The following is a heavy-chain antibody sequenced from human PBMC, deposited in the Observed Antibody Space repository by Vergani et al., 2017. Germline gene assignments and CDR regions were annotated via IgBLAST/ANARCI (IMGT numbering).Heavy chain of an antibody. CDR2: INPSGGST. Sequence: QVQLVQSGAEVKKPGASVKVSCKASGYTFTSYYMHWVRQAPGQGLEWMGIINPSGGSTSYAQKFQGRVTMTRDTSTSTVYMELSSLRSEDTAVYYCATSRVTPPLYYYYGMDVWGQGTTVTVSS. V-gene: IGHV1-46*01. CDR1: GYTFTSYY. CDR3: ATSRVTPPLYYYYGMDV. J-gene: IGHJ6*02. D-gene: IGHD2-21*02.